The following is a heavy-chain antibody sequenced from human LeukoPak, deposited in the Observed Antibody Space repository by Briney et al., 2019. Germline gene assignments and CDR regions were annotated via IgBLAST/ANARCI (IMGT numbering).Heavy chain of an antibody. V-gene: IGHV1-18*01. CDR1: GYTFTSYG. Sequence: ASVKVSCKASGYTFTSYGISWVRQAPGQGLEWMGWISAYNGNTNYAQKLQGRVTMTTDTSTSTAYMELRSLRSDDTAVYYCARDLPDYYYDSSGYYRGFDYWGQGTLVTVSS. CDR3: ARDLPDYYYDSSGYYRGFDY. D-gene: IGHD3-22*01. J-gene: IGHJ4*02. CDR2: ISAYNGNT.